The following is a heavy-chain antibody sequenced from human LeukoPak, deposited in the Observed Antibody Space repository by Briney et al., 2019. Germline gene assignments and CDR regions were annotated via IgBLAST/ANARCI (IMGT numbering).Heavy chain of an antibody. V-gene: IGHV3-21*01. J-gene: IGHJ4*02. Sequence: PGGSLRLSCAASGFTFSSYSMNWVRQAPGKGLEWVSSISSSSSYIYHADSVKGRFTISRDNAKNSLYLQMNSLRAEDTAVYYCARDATVVTNDFDYWGQGTLVTVSS. CDR1: GFTFSSYS. D-gene: IGHD4-23*01. CDR2: ISSSSSYI. CDR3: ARDATVVTNDFDY.